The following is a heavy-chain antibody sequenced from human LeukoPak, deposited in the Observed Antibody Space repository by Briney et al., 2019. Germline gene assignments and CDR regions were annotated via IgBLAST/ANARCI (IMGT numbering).Heavy chain of an antibody. V-gene: IGHV1-2*02. CDR2: INPNSGGT. CDR3: ARGGPNYYYYYMDV. D-gene: IGHD6-25*01. J-gene: IGHJ6*03. Sequence: ASVKVSCKASGYTFTGYYMHWVRQAPGQGLEWMGWINPNSGGTNYAQKFQGRVTMTRDTSISTVYMELSSLRSEDTAVYYCARGGPNYYYYYMDVWGKGTTVTVSS. CDR1: GYTFTGYY.